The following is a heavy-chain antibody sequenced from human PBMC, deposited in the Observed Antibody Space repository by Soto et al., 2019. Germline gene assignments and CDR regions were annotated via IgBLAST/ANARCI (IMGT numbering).Heavy chain of an antibody. V-gene: IGHV4-39*01. CDR2: IYYSGST. J-gene: IGHJ5*02. D-gene: IGHD4-17*01. CDR3: ARQVVTVTTPRKNWFDP. Sequence: LSLPFTVSGGSISSTNYYWGWIRQPPGKGLEWIGSIYYSGSTYYNPSLKSRVTISVDTSKNQFSLKLNSVTAADTAMYYCARQVVTVTTPRKNWFDPWGQGTLVTVSS. CDR1: GGSISSTNYY.